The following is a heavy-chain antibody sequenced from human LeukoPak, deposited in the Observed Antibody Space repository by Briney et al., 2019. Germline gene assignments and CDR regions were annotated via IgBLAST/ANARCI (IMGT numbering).Heavy chain of an antibody. Sequence: GGSLRLSCEASGFIVSDYGMNWVRQAQGKGLEFVSYISSSGRTTFYADSVKGRFTISRDTAKNSLFLQTTSLGAEDTAMYYCASGYDFSDGSKRGFANWGQGTLVTVSS. D-gene: IGHD3-3*01. CDR1: GFIVSDYG. V-gene: IGHV3-48*01. CDR2: ISSSGRTT. CDR3: ASGYDFSDGSKRGFAN. J-gene: IGHJ4*02.